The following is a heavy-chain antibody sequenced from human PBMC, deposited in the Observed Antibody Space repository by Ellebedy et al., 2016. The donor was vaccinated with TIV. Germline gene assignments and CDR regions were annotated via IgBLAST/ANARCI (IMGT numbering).Heavy chain of an antibody. Sequence: SETLSLTXTVSDYSINTGYHWGCIRQPPGKGLEWLGSISYSGTTYHNPSLKSRVTISKDTSKNQFSLKLSSVAAADTAVYYCARSYQVFADGGFDSWGQGTLVTVSS. CDR3: ARSYQVFADGGFDS. V-gene: IGHV4-38-2*02. J-gene: IGHJ4*02. CDR1: DYSINTGYH. CDR2: ISYSGTT. D-gene: IGHD3-10*02.